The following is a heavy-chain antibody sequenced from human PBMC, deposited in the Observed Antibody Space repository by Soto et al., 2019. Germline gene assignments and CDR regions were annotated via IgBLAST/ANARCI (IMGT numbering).Heavy chain of an antibody. D-gene: IGHD4-4*01. CDR2: IYPGDSDT. Sequence: GESLKISCKGSGYSFTSYWIGWVRQMPGKGLEWMGIIYPGDSDTRYSPSFQGQVTISADKSISTAYLQWSSLKASDTAMYYCASTADYSNYGDYFDYWGQGTLVTVSS. J-gene: IGHJ4*02. CDR1: GYSFTSYW. V-gene: IGHV5-51*01. CDR3: ASTADYSNYGDYFDY.